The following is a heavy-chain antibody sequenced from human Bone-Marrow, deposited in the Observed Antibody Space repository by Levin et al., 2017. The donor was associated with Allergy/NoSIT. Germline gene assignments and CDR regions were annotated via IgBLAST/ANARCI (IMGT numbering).Heavy chain of an antibody. CDR2: IKKTQDGGAT. CDR1: GFGFSDAW. CDR3: TTRYRRPGLSTRADY. D-gene: IGHD3-16*02. V-gene: IGHV3-15*01. Sequence: PGGSLRLSCEASGFGFSDAWMTWVRQAPGKGLEWVGRIKKTQDGGATDYSSPVKGRFTISRNDSIQTVYLHLDSLKTEDTGVYYCTTRYRRPGLSTRADYWGQGTLVTVSS. J-gene: IGHJ4*02.